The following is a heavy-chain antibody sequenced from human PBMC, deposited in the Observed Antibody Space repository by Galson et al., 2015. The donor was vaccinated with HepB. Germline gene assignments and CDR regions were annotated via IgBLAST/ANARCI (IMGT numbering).Heavy chain of an antibody. D-gene: IGHD3-3*01. CDR2: INPNSGGT. Sequence: SVKVSCKASGYTFTGYYIHWVRQAPGQGLEWMGWINPNSGGTNYAQKFQGRVPMTRDTSISTAYMELRGLTSDDTAVYYCARDSVRNDYDFWSGSKTVEFDYWGQGTLVTVSS. CDR3: ARDSVRNDYDFWSGSKTVEFDY. CDR1: GYTFTGYY. V-gene: IGHV1-2*02. J-gene: IGHJ4*02.